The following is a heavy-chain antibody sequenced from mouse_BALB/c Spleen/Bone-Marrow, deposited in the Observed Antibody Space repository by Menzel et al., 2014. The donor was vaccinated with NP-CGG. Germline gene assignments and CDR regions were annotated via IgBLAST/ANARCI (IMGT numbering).Heavy chain of an antibody. D-gene: IGHD1-1*01. V-gene: IGHV14-3*02. Sequence: EVKLVESGAELVKPGASVKLSCTASGFNIKDTYMHWVKQRPEQGLEWIGRIDPANGNTKYDPKFQGKATITADTSSNTAYLQLSGLTSEDTAVYYCANYYYGSSLFAYWGQGTLVTVSA. CDR2: IDPANGNT. CDR3: ANYYYGSSLFAY. CDR1: GFNIKDTY. J-gene: IGHJ3*01.